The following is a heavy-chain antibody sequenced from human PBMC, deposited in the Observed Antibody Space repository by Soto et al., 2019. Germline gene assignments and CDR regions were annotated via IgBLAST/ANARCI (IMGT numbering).Heavy chain of an antibody. CDR2: IYYSGST. J-gene: IGHJ4*02. V-gene: IGHV4-59*01. Sequence: PSETLSLTCTVSGGSISSYYWSWIRQPPGKGLEWIGYIYYSGSTNYNPSPKSRVTISVDTSKNQFSLKLSSVTAADTAVYYCARDSRGYYYGIFDYWGQGTLVTVSS. D-gene: IGHD3-22*01. CDR1: GGSISSYY. CDR3: ARDSRGYYYGIFDY.